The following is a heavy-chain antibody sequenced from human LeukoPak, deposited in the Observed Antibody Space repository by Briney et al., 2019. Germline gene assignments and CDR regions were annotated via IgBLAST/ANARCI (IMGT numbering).Heavy chain of an antibody. CDR3: ARCSPYYYGSGSYINWFDP. J-gene: IGHJ5*02. CDR2: IYYSGST. Sequence: SETLSLTCTVSGGSISSSSYYWGWIRQPPGKGLEWIGSIYYSGSTYYNPSLKSRVTISVDTSKNQFSLKLSSVTAADTAVYYCARCSPYYYGSGSYINWFDPWGQGTLVTVSS. D-gene: IGHD3-10*01. V-gene: IGHV4-39*01. CDR1: GGSISSSSYY.